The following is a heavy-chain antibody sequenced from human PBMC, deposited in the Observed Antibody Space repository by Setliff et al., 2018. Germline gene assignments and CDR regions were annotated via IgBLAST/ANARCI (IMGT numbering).Heavy chain of an antibody. Sequence: ETLSLTCAVYGGSFSGYQWSWIRQPPGKGLEWIGEINHSGSTNYNPSLKSRVSISVEKSKNQFSLKLTSVTAADTAVYYCARAQVVFAISAPVWYFEVWGRGTQVTSPQ. V-gene: IGHV4-34*01. D-gene: IGHD2-21*01. CDR3: ARAQVVFAISAPVWYFEV. CDR1: GGSFSGYQ. CDR2: INHSGST. J-gene: IGHJ2*01.